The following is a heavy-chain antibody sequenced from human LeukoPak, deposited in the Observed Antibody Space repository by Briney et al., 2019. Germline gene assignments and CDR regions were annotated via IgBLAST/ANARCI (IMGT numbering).Heavy chain of an antibody. J-gene: IGHJ4*02. CDR1: GGSIGVYY. D-gene: IGHD3-22*01. CDR2: IYYSGST. Sequence: PSHTLSLTCSVSGGSIGVYYWSWIWHPPGKGLERIGYIYYSGSTNYNPSLKSRVTISVDTSKNPFSLKLSSVTAADTAVYYCARSYGSSGYWYDYWGQGTLVTVSS. V-gene: IGHV4-59*07. CDR3: ARSYGSSGYWYDY.